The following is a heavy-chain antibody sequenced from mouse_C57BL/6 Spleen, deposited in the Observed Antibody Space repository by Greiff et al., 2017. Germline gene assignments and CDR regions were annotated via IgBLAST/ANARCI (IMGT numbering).Heavy chain of an antibody. CDR2: IYPGDGDT. J-gene: IGHJ2*01. CDR3: ARDYGNYEGRYYFDY. Sequence: VKLQQSGPELVKPGASVKISCKASGYAFSSSWMNWVKQRPGKGLEWIGRIYPGDGDTNYNGKFKGKATLTADKSSSTAYMQLSSLTSEDSAVYICARDYGNYEGRYYFDYWGQGTTLTVSS. CDR1: GYAFSSSW. V-gene: IGHV1-82*01. D-gene: IGHD2-1*01.